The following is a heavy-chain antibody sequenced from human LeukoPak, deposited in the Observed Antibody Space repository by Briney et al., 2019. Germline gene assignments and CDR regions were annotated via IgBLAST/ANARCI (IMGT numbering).Heavy chain of an antibody. Sequence: GGSLRLSCAVSGFNLNSYAMHWVRQAPGKGLEWVAVIRHDEANSFYADSVQGRFTISRDTSKKLLYLQMNSLRVEDTAVYYCAKEYTPSSPLVELDSWGQGTLVTVS. J-gene: IGHJ4*02. CDR2: IRHDEANS. V-gene: IGHV3-30*02. D-gene: IGHD6-6*01. CDR3: AKEYTPSSPLVELDS. CDR1: GFNLNSYA.